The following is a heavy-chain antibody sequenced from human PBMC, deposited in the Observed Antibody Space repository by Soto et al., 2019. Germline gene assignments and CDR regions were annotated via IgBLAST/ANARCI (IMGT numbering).Heavy chain of an antibody. J-gene: IGHJ4*02. D-gene: IGHD1-1*01. Sequence: EVQLVESGGGLVQPGRSLRLSCAASGFTFDDYAMHWVRQAPGKGLEWVSGISWNSGSIGYADSVKGRFTISRDNAKNSLYLQMNSLRAEDTALYYCAKANWGTKTLFDYWGQGTLVTVSS. V-gene: IGHV3-9*01. CDR3: AKANWGTKTLFDY. CDR2: ISWNSGSI. CDR1: GFTFDDYA.